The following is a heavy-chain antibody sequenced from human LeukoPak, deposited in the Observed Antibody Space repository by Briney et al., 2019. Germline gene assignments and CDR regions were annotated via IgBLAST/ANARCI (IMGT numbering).Heavy chain of an antibody. J-gene: IGHJ4*02. V-gene: IGHV4-34*01. CDR1: GGSFSGYY. D-gene: IGHD6-13*01. Sequence: SETLSLTCAVYGGSFSGYYWSWIRQPPGKGLEWIGEINHSGSTNYNPSLKSRVTISVDKSKNQFSLKLSSVTAADTAVYYCARPYSSSWAYFDYWGQGTLVTVSS. CDR2: INHSGST. CDR3: ARPYSSSWAYFDY.